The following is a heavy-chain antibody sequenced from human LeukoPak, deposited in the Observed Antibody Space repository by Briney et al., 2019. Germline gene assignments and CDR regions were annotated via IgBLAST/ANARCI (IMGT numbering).Heavy chain of an antibody. CDR3: ARGGIGYSGYGTFDY. CDR1: SGSISTYY. D-gene: IGHD5-12*01. Sequence: SETLSLTCTLSSGSISTYYWSWIRQPPGKGLEWIGYIYYSGSTNYNPSLKSRVTISVDTSKNQFSLKLSSVTAADTAVYYCARGGIGYSGYGTFDYWGQGTLVTVSS. J-gene: IGHJ4*02. CDR2: IYYSGST. V-gene: IGHV4-59*01.